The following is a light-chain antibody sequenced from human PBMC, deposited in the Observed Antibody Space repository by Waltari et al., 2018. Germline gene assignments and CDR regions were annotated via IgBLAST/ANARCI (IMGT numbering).Light chain of an antibody. CDR1: KNISTQ. CDR3: QHYNTWPS. Sequence: EIVMTQSPDTLSVSPGERATTACRASKNISTQLFWYQHNPGQAPRLLIYAASTRATGTPARFSGHGSGTEFTLTISSRESEDFALYYYQHYNTWPSFGRGTKVDIK. V-gene: IGKV3-15*01. J-gene: IGKJ3*01. CDR2: AAS.